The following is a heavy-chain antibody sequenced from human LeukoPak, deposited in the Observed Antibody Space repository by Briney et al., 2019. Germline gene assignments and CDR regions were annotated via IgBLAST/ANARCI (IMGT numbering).Heavy chain of an antibody. J-gene: IGHJ4*02. V-gene: IGHV1-69*13. CDR3: ARDLVAYARYYDSSGYY. CDR1: GGTFSSYA. CDR2: IIPIFGTA. D-gene: IGHD3-22*01. Sequence: ASVKVSCKASGGTFSSYAISWVRQAPGQGLEWMGGIIPIFGTANCAQKFQGRVTITADESTSTAYMELSSLRSDDTAVYYCARDLVAYARYYDSSGYYWGQGTLVTVSS.